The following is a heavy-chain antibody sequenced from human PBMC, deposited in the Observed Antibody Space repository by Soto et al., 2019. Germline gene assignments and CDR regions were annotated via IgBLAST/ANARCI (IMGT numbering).Heavy chain of an antibody. CDR1: GYGFTTYG. Sequence: QVHLVQSGAEVKKPGASVKVSCKGSGYGFTTYGITWVRQAPGQGLEWMAWISAHNGNTNYAQKPQGRVTVTRDTSTSTAYMELRSLRSDDTAVYYCARGRYGDYWGQGDLVTVSS. CDR2: ISAHNGNT. J-gene: IGHJ4*02. CDR3: ARGRYGDY. V-gene: IGHV1-18*01. D-gene: IGHD1-1*01.